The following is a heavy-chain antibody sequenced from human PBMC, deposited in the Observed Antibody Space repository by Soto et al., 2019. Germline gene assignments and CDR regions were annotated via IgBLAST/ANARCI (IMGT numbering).Heavy chain of an antibody. V-gene: IGHV3-53*04. CDR1: GFTVSSNY. J-gene: IGHJ3*02. D-gene: IGHD6-13*01. CDR2: IYSGGST. Sequence: GSLRLSCAASGFTVSSNYMSWVRQAPGKGLEWVSVIYSGGSTYYADSVKGRFTISRHNSKNTLYLQMNSLRAEDTAVYYCARDVSAAGTWNAFDIWGQGTMVTVSS. CDR3: ARDVSAAGTWNAFDI.